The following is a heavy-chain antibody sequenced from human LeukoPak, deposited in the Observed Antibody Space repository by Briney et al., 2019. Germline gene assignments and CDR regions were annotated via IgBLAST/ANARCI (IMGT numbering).Heavy chain of an antibody. CDR2: VSDGGRT. D-gene: IGHD1-14*01. Sequence: KPSETLSLTCSVSGGSITSYYWSWIRQPPGKGLEWIGHVSDGGRTNYSPSLRSRVSISVDTSKNLFSLKLNSVTAADTAVYFCARASTTFDDWGQGTLVTVSS. V-gene: IGHV4-59*01. J-gene: IGHJ4*02. CDR1: GGSITSYY. CDR3: ARASTTFDD.